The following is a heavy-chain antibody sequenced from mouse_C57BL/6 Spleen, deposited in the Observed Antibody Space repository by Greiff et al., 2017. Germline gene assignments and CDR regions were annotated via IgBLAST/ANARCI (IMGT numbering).Heavy chain of an antibody. CDR3: ARWFLFDY. V-gene: IGHV1-26*01. CDR2: INPNNGGT. CDR1: GYTFTDYY. Sequence: EVQLQQSGPELVKPGASVKISCKASGYTFTDYYMNWVKQSHGKSLEWIGDINPNNGGTSYNQKFKGKATLTVDKSSSTAYRELRSLTSEDSAVYYCARWFLFDYWGQGTTLTVSS. D-gene: IGHD2-2*01. J-gene: IGHJ2*01.